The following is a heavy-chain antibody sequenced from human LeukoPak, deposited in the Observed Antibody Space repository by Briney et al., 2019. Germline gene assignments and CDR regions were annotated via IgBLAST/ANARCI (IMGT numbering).Heavy chain of an antibody. CDR2: INHSGST. Sequence: PSETLSLTCTVSGGSISSSSYYWGWIRQPPGKGLEWIGEINHSGSTNYNPSLKSRVTISVDTSKNQFSLKLSSVTAADTAVYYCARSPIWSGYSYYFDYWGQGTLVTVSS. CDR1: GGSISSSSYY. CDR3: ARSPIWSGYSYYFDY. D-gene: IGHD3-3*01. J-gene: IGHJ4*02. V-gene: IGHV4-39*07.